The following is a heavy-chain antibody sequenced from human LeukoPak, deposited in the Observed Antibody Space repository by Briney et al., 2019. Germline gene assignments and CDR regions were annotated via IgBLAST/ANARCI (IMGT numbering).Heavy chain of an antibody. CDR1: GGTFSGYY. CDR2: INHSGST. CDR3: ARGGIQLWPRPFDY. V-gene: IGHV4-34*01. D-gene: IGHD5-18*01. J-gene: IGHJ4*02. Sequence: SETLSLTCVVYGGTFSGYYCSWIRQPPGKGLEWFGEINHSGSTNYNPSLKSRVTISVDTSKNQFSLKLSSVTAADTAVYYCARGGIQLWPRPFDYWGQGTLVTVSS.